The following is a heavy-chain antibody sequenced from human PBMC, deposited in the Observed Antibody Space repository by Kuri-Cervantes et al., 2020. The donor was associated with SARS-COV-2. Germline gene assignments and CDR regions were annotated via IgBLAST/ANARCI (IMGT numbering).Heavy chain of an antibody. CDR1: GGSISSSSYY. V-gene: IGHV4-61*05. D-gene: IGHD6-19*01. Sequence: SETLSLTCTVSGGSISSSSYYWGWIRQPPGKGLEWIGYIYYSGSTNYNPSLKSRVTISVDTSKNQFSLKLGAVTAADTAVYYCARGGAGQWLTPFDYWGQGTLVTVSS. CDR3: ARGGAGQWLTPFDY. J-gene: IGHJ4*02. CDR2: IYYSGST.